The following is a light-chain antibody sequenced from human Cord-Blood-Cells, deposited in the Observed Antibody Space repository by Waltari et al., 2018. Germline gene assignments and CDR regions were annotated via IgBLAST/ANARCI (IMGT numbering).Light chain of an antibody. J-gene: IGLJ1*01. Sequence: QSALTQPASVSGSPGQSITISCTGTSSDVGGYNYVSWYQQHPGKAPKLMIYEVSNRPSGVSKRFSCSKSGNTASLTISGLQAEDEADYYCSSYTSSSTYVFGTGTKVTVL. CDR1: SSDVGGYNY. CDR3: SSYTSSSTYV. V-gene: IGLV2-14*01. CDR2: EVS.